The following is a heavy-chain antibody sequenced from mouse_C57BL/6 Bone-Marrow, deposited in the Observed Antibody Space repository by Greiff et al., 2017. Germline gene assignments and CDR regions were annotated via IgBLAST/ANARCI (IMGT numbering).Heavy chain of an antibody. CDR1: GYTFTSYD. CDR2: IYPRDGST. J-gene: IGHJ4*01. CDR3: ARHGYGPYRNYGGDY. Sequence: QVQLQPSGPELVKPGASVKLSCKASGYTFTSYDINWVKPRPGQGLEWIGWIYPRDGSTKYNEKFKGKATVTVDTSSSTAYMELHSLSSEDSAVYCWARHGYGPYRNYGGDYWGQGTSVTVSS. D-gene: IGHD2-10*02. V-gene: IGHV1-85*01.